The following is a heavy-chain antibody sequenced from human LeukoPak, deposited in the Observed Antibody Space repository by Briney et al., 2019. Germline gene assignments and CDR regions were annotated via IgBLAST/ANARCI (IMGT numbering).Heavy chain of an antibody. Sequence: SQTLSLTCTVSGGSISSGSYYWSWIRQPAGKGLEWIGRIYTSGSTNYNPSLKSRVTISVDTSKKQFSLKLSSVTAADTAVYYCARGLAAAAHDYWGQGTLVTVSS. D-gene: IGHD6-13*01. V-gene: IGHV4-61*02. CDR1: GGSISSGSYY. J-gene: IGHJ4*02. CDR3: ARGLAAAAHDY. CDR2: IYTSGST.